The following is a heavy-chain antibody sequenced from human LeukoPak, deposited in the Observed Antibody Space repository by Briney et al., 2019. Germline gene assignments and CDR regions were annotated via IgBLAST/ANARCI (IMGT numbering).Heavy chain of an antibody. D-gene: IGHD3-16*02. V-gene: IGHV1-2*02. J-gene: IGHJ4*02. Sequence: ASEKVSCKASGYTFTEQYIHWVRQAPGQGLEWMGWINPHSGGTNYAQKFQGRVAMTRDTSISAAYMDLSRLRSDDTAVYYCARQGGSARYFDYWGQGTLVTVSS. CDR3: ARQGGSARYFDY. CDR2: INPHSGGT. CDR1: GYTFTEQY.